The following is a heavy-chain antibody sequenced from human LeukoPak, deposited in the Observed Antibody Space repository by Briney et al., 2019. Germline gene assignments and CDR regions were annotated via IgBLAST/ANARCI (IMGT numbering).Heavy chain of an antibody. CDR3: ARGLGNTIFGVVSSFWFDP. D-gene: IGHD3-3*01. CDR1: GGSFSGYY. J-gene: IGHJ5*02. V-gene: IGHV4-34*01. CDR2: INHSGST. Sequence: PSETLSLTCAVYGGSFSGYYWSWIRQPPGKGLERIGEINHSGSTNYNPSLKSRVTILVETSKTHSSLKLRSVTAADTAVYYCARGLGNTIFGVVSSFWFDPWGQGTLGTVSS.